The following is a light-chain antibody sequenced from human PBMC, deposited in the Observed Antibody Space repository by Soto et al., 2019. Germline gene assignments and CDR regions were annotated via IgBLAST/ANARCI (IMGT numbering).Light chain of an antibody. J-gene: IGKJ1*01. Sequence: EIVLTQSPGTLSLSPGERATLSCRASQTISNNYLAWYQQKPGQAPRLLIYGASSRAIGIPDRFSGSGSGTDFSLTISRLEPEDFAVYYCQQYAISPRTFGQGTKVEI. CDR3: QQYAISPRT. CDR2: GAS. V-gene: IGKV3-20*01. CDR1: QTISNNY.